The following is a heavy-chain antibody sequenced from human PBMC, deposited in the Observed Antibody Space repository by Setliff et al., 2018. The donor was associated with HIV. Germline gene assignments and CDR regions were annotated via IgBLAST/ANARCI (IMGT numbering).Heavy chain of an antibody. CDR1: GFTFSSYW. V-gene: IGHV3-7*01. D-gene: IGHD5-18*01. J-gene: IGHJ4*02. CDR3: ARGARGYSYG. Sequence: GGSLRLSCAGSGFTFSSYWMSWVRQAPGKGLEWVANIRQDGSEKYYVESVKGRFTISRDNANNSLYLQMNSLRAEDTAVYYCARGARGYSYGWGQGTLVTVSS. CDR2: IRQDGSEK.